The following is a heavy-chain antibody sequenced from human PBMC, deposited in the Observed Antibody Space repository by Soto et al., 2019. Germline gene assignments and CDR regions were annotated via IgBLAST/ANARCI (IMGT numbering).Heavy chain of an antibody. D-gene: IGHD2-2*01. CDR3: ARRKDSSRYFYGMDV. CDR2: VRYTGTS. J-gene: IGHJ6*02. Sequence: QVALQQWGAGLLKPSQTLSLTCGVQGGSFTDYFWTWSRLTPGKVLEWIGEVRYTGTSYYNPSLKRRLTVSVDTSKSQFSLTLTSVTATDTGTYYCARRKDSSRYFYGMDVWGQGTTVVVS. V-gene: IGHV4-34*02. CDR1: GGSFTDYF.